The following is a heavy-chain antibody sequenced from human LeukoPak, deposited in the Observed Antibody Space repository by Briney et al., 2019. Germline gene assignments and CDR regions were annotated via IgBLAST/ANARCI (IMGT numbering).Heavy chain of an antibody. CDR2: IYHSGST. CDR3: ARERRQLERWIDY. D-gene: IGHD1-1*01. J-gene: IGHJ4*02. V-gene: IGHV4-30-2*01. Sequence: SETLSLTCTVSGGSISSGGYYWSWIRQPPGKGLEWIGYIYHSGSTYYNPSLKSRVTISVDTPKNQFSLRLTSVTAVDTAVYYCARERRQLERWIDYWGQGTLVTVSS. CDR1: GGSISSGGYY.